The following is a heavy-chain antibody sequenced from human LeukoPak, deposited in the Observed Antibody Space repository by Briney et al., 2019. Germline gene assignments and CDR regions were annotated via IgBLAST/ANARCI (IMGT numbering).Heavy chain of an antibody. J-gene: IGHJ4*02. CDR2: ISSSSSYI. D-gene: IGHD3-3*01. CDR3: ARDYDFWSGYSPLAY. V-gene: IGHV3-21*01. CDR1: GFTFSSYS. Sequence: GGSLRLSCAASGFTFSSYSMNWVRQAPGKGLEWVSPISSSSSYIYYADSVKGRFTNSRDNAKNSLYLQMNSLRAEDTAVYYCARDYDFWSGYSPLAYWGQGTLVTVSS.